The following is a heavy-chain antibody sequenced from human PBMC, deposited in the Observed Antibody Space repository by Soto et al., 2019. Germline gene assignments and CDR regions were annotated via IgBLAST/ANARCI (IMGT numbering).Heavy chain of an antibody. J-gene: IGHJ4*02. Sequence: QVPLVQSGAEVKKPGASVKVSCKASGYTFTSYGISWVRQAPGQGLEWMGWISAYNGNTNYAQKLQGRVTMTTDTSTSTGYMELRSLRSDDTAVYYCARARYCSSTSCYGGYFDYWGQGTLVTVSS. CDR1: GYTFTSYG. CDR2: ISAYNGNT. D-gene: IGHD2-2*01. V-gene: IGHV1-18*01. CDR3: ARARYCSSTSCYGGYFDY.